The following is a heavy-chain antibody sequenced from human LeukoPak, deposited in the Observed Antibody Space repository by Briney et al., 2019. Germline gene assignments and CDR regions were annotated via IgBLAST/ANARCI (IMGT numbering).Heavy chain of an antibody. V-gene: IGHV3-74*01. J-gene: IGHJ4*02. CDR3: ARDYRGYYDADPVY. Sequence: EGSLRLSCAASGFTFSSYWMHWVRQAPGKGLVWVSRINSDGSSTSYADSVKGRFIISRDNAKNTLDLQMNRLRAEDTAVYYCARDYRGYYDADPVYWGQGTLVTVSS. CDR1: GFTFSSYW. CDR2: INSDGSST. D-gene: IGHD3-22*01.